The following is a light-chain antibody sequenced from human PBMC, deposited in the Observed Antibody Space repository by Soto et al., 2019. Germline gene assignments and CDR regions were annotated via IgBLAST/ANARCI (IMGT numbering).Light chain of an antibody. Sequence: EIVLTQSPGTLSLSPGERATLSCRASQSLDSKYLAWYQQKPGQAPRILIFAASSRATGIPDRFSGSGSGTDFTLTISRLEPGDFAVCYCQQYGSSGAFGQGTKVDIK. CDR2: AAS. J-gene: IGKJ1*01. CDR1: QSLDSKY. CDR3: QQYGSSGA. V-gene: IGKV3-20*01.